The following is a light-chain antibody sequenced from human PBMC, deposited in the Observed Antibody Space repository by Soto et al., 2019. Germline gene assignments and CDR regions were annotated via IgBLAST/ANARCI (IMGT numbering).Light chain of an antibody. Sequence: EIVMTQSQVTLSVSPGERATLSCRASQSVSSNLAWYQQKPGQAPRLVMYGTSTRATGVPARFSGSGSVTEFTLTLSSLQSEDFAVYYCQQYNNWPRGTFGQGNKLEIK. CDR2: GTS. CDR1: QSVSSN. V-gene: IGKV3-15*01. J-gene: IGKJ2*02. CDR3: QQYNNWPRGT.